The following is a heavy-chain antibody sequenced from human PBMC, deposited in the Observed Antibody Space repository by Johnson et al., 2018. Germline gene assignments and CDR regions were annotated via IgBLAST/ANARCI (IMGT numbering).Heavy chain of an antibody. V-gene: IGHV3-21*01. CDR3: ARVGDRDAFDI. D-gene: IGHD3-16*01. Sequence: VQLVQSGGGLVKPGGSLRLSCAASGFTFSSYSMNWVRQAPGKGLEWVSSISSSSSYIYYADSVKGRFTISRDNAKKSLYLQRKSLRAEDTAVYYCARVGDRDAFDIWGQGTMVTVSS. J-gene: IGHJ3*02. CDR1: GFTFSSYS. CDR2: ISSSSSYI.